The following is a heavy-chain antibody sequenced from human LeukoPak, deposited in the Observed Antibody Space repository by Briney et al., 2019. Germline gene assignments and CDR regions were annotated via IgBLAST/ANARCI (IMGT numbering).Heavy chain of an antibody. V-gene: IGHV3-30-3*01. CDR2: ISYDGSDK. CDR1: GFTFSSYA. J-gene: IGHJ4*02. CDR3: ASPLTLGYNSPDY. Sequence: GGFLRLSCAASGFTFSSYAMHWVRQAPGKGLEWVAVISYDGSDKYYADSVKGRFTISRDNSKNTLYLQMNSLRAEDTAVYYCASPLTLGYNSPDYWGQGTLVTVSS. D-gene: IGHD5-24*01.